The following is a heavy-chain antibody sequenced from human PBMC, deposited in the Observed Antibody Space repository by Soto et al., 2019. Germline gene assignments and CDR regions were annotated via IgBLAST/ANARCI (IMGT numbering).Heavy chain of an antibody. V-gene: IGHV1-2*04. J-gene: IGHJ5*02. D-gene: IGHD2-8*01. Sequence: ASVKVSCEASGYTFTGYYMHWVRQAPGQGLEWMGWINPNSGGTNYAQKFQGWVTMTRDTSISTAYMELSRLRSDDTAVYYCARGSDIVLMVYAQNWFDPWGQGTLVTVSS. CDR3: ARGSDIVLMVYAQNWFDP. CDR2: INPNSGGT. CDR1: GYTFTGYY.